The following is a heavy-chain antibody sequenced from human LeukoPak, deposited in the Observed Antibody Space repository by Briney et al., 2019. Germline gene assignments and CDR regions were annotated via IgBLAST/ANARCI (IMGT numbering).Heavy chain of an antibody. D-gene: IGHD1-26*01. J-gene: IGHJ4*02. CDR3: ARARIVGAIVYYFDY. Sequence: LTGGSLRLSCAASGFTFSSYAMYWVRQAPGKGLEWVAVISYDGSNKYYADSVKGRFTISRDNSKNALYLQMNSLRAEDTAVYYCARARIVGAIVYYFDYWGQGTLVTVSS. CDR1: GFTFSSYA. CDR2: ISYDGSNK. V-gene: IGHV3-30-3*01.